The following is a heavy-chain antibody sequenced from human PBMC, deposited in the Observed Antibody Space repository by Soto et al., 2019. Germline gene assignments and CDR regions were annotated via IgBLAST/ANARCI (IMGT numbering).Heavy chain of an antibody. CDR3: ARRGSGSDYDY. V-gene: IGHV3-23*01. J-gene: IGHJ4*02. CDR1: GFTFSSYA. CDR2: ISGSGDST. D-gene: IGHD1-26*01. Sequence: EVQLLESGGGLVQPGGSLRLSCAASGFTFSSYAMRWVRQAPGKGLEWVSAISGSGDSTYYAASVKGRFTISRDTSKNTLYLQMNSLRAEDTAVYYCARRGSGSDYDYWGQGTLVTVSS.